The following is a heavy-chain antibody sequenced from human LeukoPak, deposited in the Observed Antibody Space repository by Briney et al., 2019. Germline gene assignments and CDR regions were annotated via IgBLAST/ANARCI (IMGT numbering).Heavy chain of an antibody. Sequence: SETLSLTCTVSGGSISSSSYYWGWIRQPPGKGLGWIGSIYYSGSTYYNPSLKSRVTISVDTSKNQFSLKPSSVTAADTAVYYRARIPFLIVVVPAWGQGTLVTVSS. V-gene: IGHV4-39*07. J-gene: IGHJ4*02. D-gene: IGHD2-2*01. CDR2: IYYSGST. CDR3: ARIPFLIVVVPA. CDR1: GGSISSSSYY.